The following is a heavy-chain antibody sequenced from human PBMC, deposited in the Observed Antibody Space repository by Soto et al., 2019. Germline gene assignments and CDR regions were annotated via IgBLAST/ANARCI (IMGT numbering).Heavy chain of an antibody. V-gene: IGHV3-21*01. CDR2: ISSSSSYI. D-gene: IGHD4-17*01. Sequence: GGSLRLSCEASGFTFNDYSMDWVRQAPGKGLEWVSSISSSSSYIYYADSVKGRFTISRDNAKNSLYLQMNSLRAEDTAVYYCARDRDTWTDGDYAVRYFQHWGQGTLVTAPQ. J-gene: IGHJ1*01. CDR1: GFTFNDYS. CDR3: ARDRDTWTDGDYAVRYFQH.